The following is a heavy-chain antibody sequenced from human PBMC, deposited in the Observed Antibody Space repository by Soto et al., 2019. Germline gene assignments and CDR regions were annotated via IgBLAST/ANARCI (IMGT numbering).Heavy chain of an antibody. V-gene: IGHV3-66*01. CDR3: ATRGTAGH. Sequence: EVQLVESGGGLVQPGGSLRLSCVASGFTVSSNYMSWVRQAPGKGLEWVSVIFSGGSTNYADSVKGRFTISRDNSKNTLYRQMNSLRAEDTAVYYCATRGTAGHWGQGTLFTVSS. D-gene: IGHD3-16*01. CDR2: IFSGGST. CDR1: GFTVSSNY. J-gene: IGHJ4*02.